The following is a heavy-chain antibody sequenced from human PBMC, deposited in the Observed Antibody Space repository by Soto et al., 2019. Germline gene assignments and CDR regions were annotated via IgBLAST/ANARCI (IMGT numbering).Heavy chain of an antibody. CDR1: GYTFTSYG. V-gene: IGHV1-18*01. CDR2: ISAYNGNT. J-gene: IGHJ4*02. CDR3: ARDHLAAANPGPREAWGYCGGDCYQDY. Sequence: ASVKVSCKASGYTFTSYGISWVRQAPGQGLEWMGWISAYNGNTNYAQKLQGRVTMTTDTSTSTAYMELRSLRSDDTAVYYCARDHLAAANPGPREAWGYCGGDCYQDYWGQGTLVTVSS. D-gene: IGHD2-21*02.